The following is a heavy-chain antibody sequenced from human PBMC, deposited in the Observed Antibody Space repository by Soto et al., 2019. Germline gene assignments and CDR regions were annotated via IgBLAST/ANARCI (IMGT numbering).Heavy chain of an antibody. J-gene: IGHJ6*02. V-gene: IGHV1-69*12. Sequence: QVQLVQSGAEVKKPGSSVKVSCKASGGTFSSYAISWVRQAPGQGLEWMGGIIPIFGTANYAQKFQGRVTITADESTSTAYMELSSLRSEDTAVYYCARDPMDFGVGYNYYYGMDVWAKGPRSPSP. CDR2: IIPIFGTA. CDR1: GGTFSSYA. CDR3: ARDPMDFGVGYNYYYGMDV. D-gene: IGHD3-3*01.